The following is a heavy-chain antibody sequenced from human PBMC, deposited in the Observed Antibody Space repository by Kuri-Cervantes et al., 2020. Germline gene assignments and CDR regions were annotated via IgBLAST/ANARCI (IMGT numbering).Heavy chain of an antibody. CDR1: GYSISSGYY. J-gene: IGHJ4*02. D-gene: IGHD3-10*01. V-gene: IGHV4-38-2*01. CDR3: ARDGYYGSGSLY. CDR2: IYHSGST. Sequence: GSLRLSCAVSGYSISSGYYWGWIRQPPGKGLEWIGSIYHSGSTYYNPSLKSRVTISVDTSKNQFSLEVNSVTAADSAIYYCARDGYYGSGSLYWGQGILVTVSS.